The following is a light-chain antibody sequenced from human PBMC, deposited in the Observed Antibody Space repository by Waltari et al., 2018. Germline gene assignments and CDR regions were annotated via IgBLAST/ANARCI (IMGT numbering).Light chain of an antibody. CDR2: AAY. V-gene: IGKV1-12*01. CDR1: QDLPTW. Sequence: DILLTQSPPSVSGSEGDRVSITCRASQDLPTWLAWYQQKPGKAPKLLIYAAYSLESGVPSRFSGSGSGTDFTLTISSLQPEDFATYYCQQAKSFPLTFAGGTKVEIK. CDR3: QQAKSFPLT. J-gene: IGKJ4*01.